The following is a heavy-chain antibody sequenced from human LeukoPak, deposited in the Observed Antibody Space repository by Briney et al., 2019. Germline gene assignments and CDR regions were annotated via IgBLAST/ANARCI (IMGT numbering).Heavy chain of an antibody. V-gene: IGHV1-46*01. CDR1: GYSFTGYY. D-gene: IGHD1-14*01. CDR2: INPSGGST. Sequence: ASVKVSCTASGYSFTGYYMHWVRQAPGQGLEWMGIINPSGGSTSYAQKFQGRVTMTRDTSTSTVYMELSSLRSEDTAVYYCARARYKAPVADAYFDYWGQGTLVTVSS. J-gene: IGHJ4*02. CDR3: ARARYKAPVADAYFDY.